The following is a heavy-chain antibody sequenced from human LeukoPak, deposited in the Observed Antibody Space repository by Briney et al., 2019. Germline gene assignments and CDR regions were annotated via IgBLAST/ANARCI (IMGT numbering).Heavy chain of an antibody. Sequence: TLSLTCTISDDSISSNRYFWAWIRQPPGKGLEWLALIYWDDDKRYSPSLRSRLTITKDTSKNQVVLTMTNMDPVDTATYYCAHRRTAMVTDYFHSWGQGTLVTVSS. D-gene: IGHD5-18*01. CDR1: DDSISSNRYF. CDR3: AHRRTAMVTDYFHS. J-gene: IGHJ4*02. CDR2: IYWDDDK. V-gene: IGHV2-5*02.